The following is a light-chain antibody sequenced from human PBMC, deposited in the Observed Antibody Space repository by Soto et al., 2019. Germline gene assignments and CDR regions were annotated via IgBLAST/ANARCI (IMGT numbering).Light chain of an antibody. V-gene: IGKV3-11*01. CDR2: DSS. CDR3: QQRRVWPLT. J-gene: IGKJ4*01. Sequence: VLTQSPAIRSLSPGERASLSCMASQSVSNYLAWYQQRPGQAPRLLIYDSSNRATGIPARFSASGSGTDFTLTLSSLEPEDFAVYYCQQRRVWPLTFGGGTKVEIK. CDR1: QSVSNY.